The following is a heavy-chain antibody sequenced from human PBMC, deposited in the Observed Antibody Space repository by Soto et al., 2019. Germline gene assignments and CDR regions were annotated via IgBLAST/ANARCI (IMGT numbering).Heavy chain of an antibody. J-gene: IGHJ5*02. Sequence: ASVKVSCKASGYTFTTYGIHWVRQAPGQRLEWMGRINAGNGNTKYSQKFQGRVTITRDTSATTAYMELSSLRSEDTAVYYCARSTIRYNWFDPWGQGTLVTVSS. CDR3: ARSTIRYNWFDP. CDR1: GYTFTTYG. V-gene: IGHV1-3*01. CDR2: INAGNGNT. D-gene: IGHD3-3*01.